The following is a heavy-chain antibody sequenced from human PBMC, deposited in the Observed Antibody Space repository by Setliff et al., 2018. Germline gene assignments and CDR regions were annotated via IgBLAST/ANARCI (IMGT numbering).Heavy chain of an antibody. CDR1: GGSISNYY. Sequence: PSETLSLTCTVSGGSISNYYWSWIRQPPGKGLEWIGYIYYSGSTNSIPSLKSRVTISVDTSKNQFSLKLTSVTAADTAVYYCAKVPITKVYFYMDVWGKGTTVTVSS. D-gene: IGHD3-10*01. CDR2: IYYSGST. J-gene: IGHJ6*03. V-gene: IGHV4-59*08. CDR3: AKVPITKVYFYMDV.